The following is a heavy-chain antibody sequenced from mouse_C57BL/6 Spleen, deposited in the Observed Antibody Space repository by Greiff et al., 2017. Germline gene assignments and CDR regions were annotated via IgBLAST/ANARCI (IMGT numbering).Heavy chain of an antibody. D-gene: IGHD2-2*01. CDR3: ARELWLRRGAFYAMDY. CDR2: IWTGGGT. CDR1: GFSLTSYA. Sequence: VKLVESGPGLVAPSQSLSITCTVSGFSLTSYAISWVRQPPGKGLEWLGVIWTGGGTNYNSALKSRLSISKDNSKSQVFLKMNSLQTDDTARYYCARELWLRRGAFYAMDYWGQGTSVTVSS. J-gene: IGHJ4*01. V-gene: IGHV2-9-1*01.